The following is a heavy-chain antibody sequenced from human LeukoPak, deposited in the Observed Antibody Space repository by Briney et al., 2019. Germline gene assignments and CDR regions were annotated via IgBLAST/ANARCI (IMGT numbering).Heavy chain of an antibody. V-gene: IGHV4-59*01. CDR2: IYYSGST. D-gene: IGHD2-2*02. J-gene: IGHJ3*02. CDR1: GGSISTYF. CDR3: ARGLYSSSGYTAFDI. Sequence: SETLSLTCTVSGGSISTYFWNWIRQPPGKGLEWIGYIYYSGSTDYNPSLKSRVTISVDTSNNHFSLRLSSVTAADTAVYYCARGLYSSSGYTAFDIWGQGTMVIVSS.